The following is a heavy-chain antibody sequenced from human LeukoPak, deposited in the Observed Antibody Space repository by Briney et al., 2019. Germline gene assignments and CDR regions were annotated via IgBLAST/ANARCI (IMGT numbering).Heavy chain of an antibody. V-gene: IGHV3-33*01. CDR3: ARDTTGTPDYYFDY. Sequence: GRSLRLSCAASGFTFSSYGMHWVRQAPGKGLEWVAVIWYDGSKKYYADSVKGRFTISRDNSKNTLYLQMNSLRAEDTAVYYCARDTTGTPDYYFDYWGQGTLVTVSS. J-gene: IGHJ4*02. CDR1: GFTFSSYG. CDR2: IWYDGSKK. D-gene: IGHD1-1*01.